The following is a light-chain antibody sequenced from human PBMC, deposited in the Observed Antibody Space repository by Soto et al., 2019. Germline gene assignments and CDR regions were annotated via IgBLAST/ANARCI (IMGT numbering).Light chain of an antibody. Sequence: EIVLTQSPGTLSLSPGERATLSCRASQSVSSSYLAWYQQKPGQAPRLLIYGASSRATGIPDRLSGSGSGTDFTLTISRLEPEDFAVYYCQQFGRSPPYTFGQGTKLEIK. CDR2: GAS. CDR1: QSVSSSY. J-gene: IGKJ2*01. CDR3: QQFGRSPPYT. V-gene: IGKV3-20*01.